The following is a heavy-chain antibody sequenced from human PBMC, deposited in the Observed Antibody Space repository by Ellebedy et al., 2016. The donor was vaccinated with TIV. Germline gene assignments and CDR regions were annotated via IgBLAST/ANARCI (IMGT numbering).Heavy chain of an antibody. CDR2: INPNSGGT. CDR1: GYTFTDNY. D-gene: IGHD3-16*01. CDR3: ARGGVTAFDP. J-gene: IGHJ5*02. V-gene: IGHV1-2*02. Sequence: AASVKVSCKASGYTFTDNYIHWARQAPGQGLEWMGWINPNSGGTNYAQKFQGRVTMTRDTSINTAYMELSRLKSDDTAVYYCARGGVTAFDPWGQGSPVTVSS.